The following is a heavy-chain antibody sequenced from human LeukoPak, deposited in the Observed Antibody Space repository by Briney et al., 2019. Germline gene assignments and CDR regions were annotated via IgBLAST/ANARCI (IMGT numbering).Heavy chain of an antibody. V-gene: IGHV1-69*13. J-gene: IGHJ6*03. CDR3: ARIFAQHVERAYYYYMDV. CDR1: GGTFSSYA. D-gene: IGHD6-6*01. Sequence: SVKVSCKASGGTFSSYAISWVRQAPGQGLEWMGGIIPIFGTANYAQKFQGRVTITADESTSTAYMELSSLRSEDTAVYYCARIFAQHVERAYYYYMDVRGKGTTVTVSS. CDR2: IIPIFGTA.